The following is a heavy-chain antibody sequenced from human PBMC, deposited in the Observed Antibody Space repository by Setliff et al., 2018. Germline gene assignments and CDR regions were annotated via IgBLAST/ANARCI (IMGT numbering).Heavy chain of an antibody. Sequence: PGGSLRLSCATSGFSFSDHSMDWVRQAPGKGLEWVGRTRNKVSSYITEYAASVKGRFTISRDDSKSSMFLQMNSLKTEDTAVYYFARQYLAGGWGQGTLVTVSS. CDR1: GFSFSDHS. J-gene: IGHJ4*02. V-gene: IGHV3-72*01. CDR3: ARQYLAGG. CDR2: TRNKVSSYIT. D-gene: IGHD3-10*01.